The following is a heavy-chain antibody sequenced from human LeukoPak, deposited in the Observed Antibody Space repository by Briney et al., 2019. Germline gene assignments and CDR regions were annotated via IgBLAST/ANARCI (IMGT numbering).Heavy chain of an antibody. CDR2: INHGGST. CDR1: GGSFSGYY. V-gene: IGHV4-34*01. D-gene: IGHD6-6*01. J-gene: IGHJ4*02. CDR3: ARGRYSSSHHATFDY. Sequence: PSETLSLTCAVYGGSFSGYYWSWIRQPPGKGLEWIGEINHGGSTNYNPSLKSRVTISVDTSKNQFSLKLSSVTAADTAVYYCARGRYSSSHHATFDYWGQGTLVTVSS.